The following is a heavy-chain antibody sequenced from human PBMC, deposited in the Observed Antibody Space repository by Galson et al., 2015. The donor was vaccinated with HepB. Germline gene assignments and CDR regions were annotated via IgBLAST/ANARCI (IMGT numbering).Heavy chain of an antibody. CDR2: ISAYNGNT. Sequence: SVKVSCKASGYTFTSYGISWVRQAPGQGLEWMGWISAYNGNTNYAQKLQGRVTMTTDTSTSTAYMELRSLRSDDTAVYYCARDRGYQLLFSDDSWTDAFDIWGQGTMVTVSS. CDR3: ARDRGYQLLFSDDSWTDAFDI. D-gene: IGHD2-2*01. V-gene: IGHV1-18*01. CDR1: GYTFTSYG. J-gene: IGHJ3*02.